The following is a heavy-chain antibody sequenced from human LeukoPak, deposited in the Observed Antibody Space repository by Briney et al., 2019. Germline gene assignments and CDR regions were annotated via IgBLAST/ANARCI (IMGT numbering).Heavy chain of an antibody. CDR1: GFSLSDYW. Sequence: GGSLRLSCVGSGFSLSDYWMHWVRQAPGKGLVWVSRIKSDGSSTSYADSVKGRFTISRDNAKNTLYLQMNSLRAEDTAVYYCARVGEHYGDYVDFDYWGQGTLVTVSS. CDR3: ARVGEHYGDYVDFDY. D-gene: IGHD4-17*01. V-gene: IGHV3-74*01. CDR2: IKSDGSST. J-gene: IGHJ4*02.